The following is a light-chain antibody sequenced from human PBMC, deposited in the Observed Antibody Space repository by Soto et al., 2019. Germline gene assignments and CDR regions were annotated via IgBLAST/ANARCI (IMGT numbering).Light chain of an antibody. CDR1: SSDVGGYNY. CDR2: DVT. Sequence: SVLTQPASVSGSPGQSITISCTGTSSDVGGYNYVSWYQQHPGKAPKLMIYDVTNRPSGISNRFSGSKSGNTASLTISGLQAEDEADYYCSSYTTSSARVFGGGTKLPVL. V-gene: IGLV2-14*01. CDR3: SSYTTSSARV. J-gene: IGLJ2*01.